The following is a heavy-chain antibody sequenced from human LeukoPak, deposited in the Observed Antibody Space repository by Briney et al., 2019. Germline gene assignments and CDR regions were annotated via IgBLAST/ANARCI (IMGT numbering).Heavy chain of an antibody. J-gene: IGHJ6*04. CDR3: ARRHCSSTSCYMDV. V-gene: IGHV4-30-4*08. D-gene: IGHD2-2*01. CDR2: IYYSGST. Sequence: SQTLSLTCTVSGGSISSGDYYWSWIRQPPGKGLEWIGYIYYSGSTYYNPSLKSRVIISVDTSKNQFSLKLSSVTAADTAVYYCARRHCSSTSCYMDVWGKGTTVTVSS. CDR1: GGSISSGDYY.